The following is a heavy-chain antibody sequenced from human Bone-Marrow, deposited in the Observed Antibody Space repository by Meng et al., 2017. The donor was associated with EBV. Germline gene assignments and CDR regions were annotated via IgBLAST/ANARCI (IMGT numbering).Heavy chain of an antibody. Sequence: ELQVLESGGGLVQPGGSLRLSCAASGFSFSNYALGWLRQAPEKGLEWVSSISGSGGNTYYPDSVKGRFTTSRDNSKDTLYLQMNSLRAEDTAVYYCALGVTGGRFFDPWGQGTLVTVSS. CDR3: ALGVTGGRFFDP. V-gene: IGHV3-23*01. J-gene: IGHJ5*02. CDR1: GFSFSNYA. D-gene: IGHD6-19*01. CDR2: ISGSGGNT.